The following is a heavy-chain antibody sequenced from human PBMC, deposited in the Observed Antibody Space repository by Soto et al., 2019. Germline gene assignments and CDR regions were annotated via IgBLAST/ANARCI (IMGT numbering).Heavy chain of an antibody. J-gene: IGHJ6*02. CDR1: GFSVTSNN. Sequence: EDQLVESGGVLVQPGGSLRLSCAVSGFSVTSNNMTWVRQAPGKGLEWVSILYRRGATDYADSVKVRLTVSRDNSKNPLPLQMNSLRCEDTSIYYCVKDYGAVWGQGHRVSVSS. V-gene: IGHV3-66*01. CDR2: LYRRGAT. CDR3: VKDYGAV. D-gene: IGHD3-10*01.